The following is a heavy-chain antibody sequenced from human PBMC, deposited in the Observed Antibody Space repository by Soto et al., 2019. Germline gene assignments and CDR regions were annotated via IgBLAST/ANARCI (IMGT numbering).Heavy chain of an antibody. V-gene: IGHV3-23*01. J-gene: IGHJ6*02. CDR3: AQGGSYYDGYGVGV. Sequence: EVQLLESGGGLVQPGGSLRLSCAASGFTFSSCAMGWVRQAPGKGLEWVSDIIDSGGSAYYADSVKGRFTISRDNSKSALYLQMSSLRGEDTALYSCAQGGSYYDGYGVGVWGQGTTVTVCS. CDR2: IIDSGGSA. CDR1: GFTFSSCA. D-gene: IGHD3-10*01.